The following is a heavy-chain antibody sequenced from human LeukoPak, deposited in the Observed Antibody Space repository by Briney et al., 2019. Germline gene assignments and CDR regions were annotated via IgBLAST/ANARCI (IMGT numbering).Heavy chain of an antibody. J-gene: IGHJ4*02. D-gene: IGHD3-9*01. CDR1: EFTFSSYA. Sequence: GGSLRLSCAASEFTFSSYAMTWVRQAPGKGLEWVSAISGSGGITYYADSVRGRFTISRDNSKNTLYLQMNSLRAEDTAVYYCAKGLINDWSALEYWGQGTLVTVSS. V-gene: IGHV3-23*01. CDR3: AKGLINDWSALEY. CDR2: ISGSGGIT.